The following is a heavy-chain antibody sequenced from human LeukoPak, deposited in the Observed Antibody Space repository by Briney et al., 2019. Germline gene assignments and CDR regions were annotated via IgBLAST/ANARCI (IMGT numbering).Heavy chain of an antibody. Sequence: GGSLRLSCAASGFTVSNNYMSWVRQAPGKGLEWVSAIYSSGSTYYADSVKGRFTISRDNSKNTLYLQMNSLRAEDTALYYCARSRGNSYGHDCWGQGTLVTVPS. D-gene: IGHD5-18*01. CDR3: ARSRGNSYGHDC. CDR2: IYSSGST. CDR1: GFTVSNNY. V-gene: IGHV3-53*01. J-gene: IGHJ4*02.